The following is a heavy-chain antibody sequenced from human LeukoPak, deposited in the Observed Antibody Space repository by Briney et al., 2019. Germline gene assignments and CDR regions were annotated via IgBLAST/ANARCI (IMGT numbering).Heavy chain of an antibody. D-gene: IGHD2-2*01. CDR3: TRPIYCSTSGCQGYYFDY. CDR1: GFTFRDYA. V-gene: IGHV3-49*04. J-gene: IGHJ4*02. Sequence: GGSLRLSCTASGFTFRDYAMGWVRQAPGKGLEWVALIRRKASGETTEYAASVRGRFTILGDDSKSIAYLQMNSLKAEDAAVYYCTRPIYCSTSGCQGYYFDYWGQGTLVTVSS. CDR2: IRRKASGETT.